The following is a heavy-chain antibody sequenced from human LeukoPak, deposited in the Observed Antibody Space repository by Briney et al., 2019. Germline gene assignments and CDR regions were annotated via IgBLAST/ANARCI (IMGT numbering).Heavy chain of an antibody. J-gene: IGHJ4*02. CDR2: INHSGST. V-gene: IGHV4-34*01. D-gene: IGHD3-3*01. Sequence: SETLSLTCAVYGGSFSGYYWSWIRQPPGKGLEWIGEINHSGSTNYNPSLKSRVTISVDTSKNQFSLKLSSVTAADTAVYYCATDFWSGTNIIDYWGQGTLVTVSS. CDR1: GGSFSGYY. CDR3: ATDFWSGTNIIDY.